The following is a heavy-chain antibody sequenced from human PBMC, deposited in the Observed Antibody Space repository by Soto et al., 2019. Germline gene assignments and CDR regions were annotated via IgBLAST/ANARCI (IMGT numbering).Heavy chain of an antibody. Sequence: ASVKVSCKASGYTFTSYDINWVRQATGQGLEWMGWMNPNSGNTGYAQKFQGRVTMTRNTSISTAYMELSSLRSEDTAVYYCARGLNSGWLYYYYYGMDVWGQVPTVTVSS. CDR2: MNPNSGNT. V-gene: IGHV1-8*01. D-gene: IGHD6-19*01. CDR3: ARGLNSGWLYYYYYGMDV. CDR1: GYTFTSYD. J-gene: IGHJ6*02.